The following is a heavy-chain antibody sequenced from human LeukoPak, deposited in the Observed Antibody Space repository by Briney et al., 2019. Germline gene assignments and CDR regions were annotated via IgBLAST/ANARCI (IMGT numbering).Heavy chain of an antibody. D-gene: IGHD2-2*01. J-gene: IGHJ4*02. Sequence: GGSLRLSCAASGFTFSSYGMHWVRQAPGKGLEWVAFIRYDGSNKYYADSVKGRFTISRDNSKNTLYLQMNSLRAEDTALYYCAKGLGYCSSTSCSRPGLPLDYWGQGTLVTVSS. V-gene: IGHV3-30*02. CDR2: IRYDGSNK. CDR3: AKGLGYCSSTSCSRPGLPLDY. CDR1: GFTFSSYG.